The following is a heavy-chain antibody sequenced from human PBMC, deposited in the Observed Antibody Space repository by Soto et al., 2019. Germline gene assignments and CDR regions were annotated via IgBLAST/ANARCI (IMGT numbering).Heavy chain of an antibody. CDR1: GFTFSSYS. CDR2: LNSDGSST. Sequence: GGSLRLSCTASGFTFSSYSMTWVRQAPGKGLVWVSRLNSDGSSTSYADSVKGRFTISRDNAKNTLYLQMNSLRAEDTAVYYCAIRASYYDSSGYFDYWGQGTLVTVSS. J-gene: IGHJ4*02. V-gene: IGHV3-74*01. CDR3: AIRASYYDSSGYFDY. D-gene: IGHD3-22*01.